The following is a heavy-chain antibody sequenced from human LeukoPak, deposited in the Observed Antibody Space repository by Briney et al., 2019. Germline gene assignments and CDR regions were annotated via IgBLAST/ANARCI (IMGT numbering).Heavy chain of an antibody. J-gene: IGHJ6*03. Sequence: SETLSLTCTVSGDSISSYYWSWIRQPPGKGLEWVGYIYDSGKTNYNAALISRVTMSVDTSKNPLSLKLSSVTAADTAVYYCARELVPYSGFYYHFYRDVWGKGTTVTVSS. CDR2: IYDSGKT. CDR3: ARELVPYSGFYYHFYRDV. D-gene: IGHD5-12*01. V-gene: IGHV4-59*12. CDR1: GDSISSYY.